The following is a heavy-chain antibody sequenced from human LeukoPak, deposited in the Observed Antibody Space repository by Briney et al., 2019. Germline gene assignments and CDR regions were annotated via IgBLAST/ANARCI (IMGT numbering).Heavy chain of an antibody. Sequence: SETLSLTCSVSGDSISSSYWSWIRQPPGKRLEWIGNIYNSANTNYNPSLQSRVAVSVDTSKSQFSLQLTSVTAADTPVYYCARRFSSLSDGNGYYYGHDAFDVWGQGTLVTVSS. J-gene: IGHJ3*01. CDR1: GDSISSSY. CDR3: ARRFSSLSDGNGYYYGHDAFDV. CDR2: IYNSANT. V-gene: IGHV4-59*08. D-gene: IGHD3-22*01.